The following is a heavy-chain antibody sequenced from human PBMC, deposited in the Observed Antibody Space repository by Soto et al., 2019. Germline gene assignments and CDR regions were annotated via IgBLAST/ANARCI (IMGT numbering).Heavy chain of an antibody. V-gene: IGHV4-59*01. D-gene: IGHD1-26*01. Sequence: PSETLSLTCTVSGGSISSYYWSWIRQPPGKGLEWIGYIYYSGSTNYNPSLKSRVTISVDTSKNQFSLKLSSVTAADTAVYYCASGPNVVGARANVLRLDPWGQGTLVTVSS. CDR1: GGSISSYY. CDR3: ASGPNVVGARANVLRLDP. CDR2: IYYSGST. J-gene: IGHJ5*02.